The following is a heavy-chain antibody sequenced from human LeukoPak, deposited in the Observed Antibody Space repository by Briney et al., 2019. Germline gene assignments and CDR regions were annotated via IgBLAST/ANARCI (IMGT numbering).Heavy chain of an antibody. CDR1: GFTFSTYP. CDR2: ISSGSGYI. J-gene: IGHJ4*02. Sequence: GGSLRLSCAASGFTFSTYPMNWARQAPGKGLEWVSSISSGSGYIYYADSVKGRFTISRDNAKNSLYLQMNSLRAEDTAVYYCARIEEGFDYWGQGTLVTVSS. CDR3: ARIEEGFDY. V-gene: IGHV3-21*01.